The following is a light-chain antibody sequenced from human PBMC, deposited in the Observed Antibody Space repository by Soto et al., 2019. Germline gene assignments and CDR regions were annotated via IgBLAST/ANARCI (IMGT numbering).Light chain of an antibody. J-gene: IGKJ1*01. V-gene: IGKV3-20*01. CDR1: QSVSSSY. CDR2: GAS. Sequence: EIVLTQSPGTLSLSPGERATLSCRASQSVSSSYLAWYQQKPGQAPRLLIYGASSRATGIPDRFSGSGSGTDFSLTISGLQTEDFAVYYCQQYNKWPPWTFGQGTKVDIK. CDR3: QQYNKWPPWT.